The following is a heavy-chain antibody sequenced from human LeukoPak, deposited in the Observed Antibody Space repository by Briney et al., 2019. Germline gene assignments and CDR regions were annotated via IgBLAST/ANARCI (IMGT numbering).Heavy chain of an antibody. Sequence: GGSLRLSCAASGFTFSNYGMHWVRQAPGKGLEWVAVISYDGSNKYYADSVKGRFAISRDNSKNTLYLQMNSLRAEDTAVYYFARPYIYCTTTCCSREAFDYWGEGALVTVSS. CDR1: GFTFSNYG. CDR2: ISYDGSNK. J-gene: IGHJ4*02. CDR3: ARPYIYCTTTCCSREAFDY. D-gene: IGHD2-2*01. V-gene: IGHV3-30*03.